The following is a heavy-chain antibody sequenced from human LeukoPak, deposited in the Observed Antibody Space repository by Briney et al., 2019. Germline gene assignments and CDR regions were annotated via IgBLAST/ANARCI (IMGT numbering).Heavy chain of an antibody. D-gene: IGHD6-19*01. CDR2: IWYDGSNK. J-gene: IGHJ4*02. CDR3: ARLPVAGDDY. CDR1: GFTFSSYG. Sequence: PGRSLRLSCAASGFTFSSYGMHWVRQAPGKGLEWVAVIWYDGSNKYYADSVKGRFTISRDNAKNSLYLQMNSLRAEDTAVYYCARLPVAGDDYWGQGTLVTVSS. V-gene: IGHV3-33*01.